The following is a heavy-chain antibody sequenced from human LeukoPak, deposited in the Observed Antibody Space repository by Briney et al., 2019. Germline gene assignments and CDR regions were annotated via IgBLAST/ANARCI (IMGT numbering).Heavy chain of an antibody. CDR2: IYSDGNT. Sequence: GGSLRLSCAASGFTVSSNYMSWVRQAPGKGLEWVSIIYSDGNTYYADSVKGRFTLSRDNSKNTLYVQMKSLRGEDTAIYYCAKDFVVVPGNVNYFDSWGQGTLVTVSS. CDR1: GFTVSSNY. V-gene: IGHV3-53*01. D-gene: IGHD2-21*02. CDR3: AKDFVVVPGNVNYFDS. J-gene: IGHJ4*02.